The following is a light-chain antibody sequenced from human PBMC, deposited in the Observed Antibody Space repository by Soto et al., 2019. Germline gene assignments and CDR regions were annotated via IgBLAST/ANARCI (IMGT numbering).Light chain of an antibody. CDR1: SSDVGDYNH. CDR3: NLYTRSNTYV. V-gene: IGLV2-18*01. Sequence: QSVLTQPPSVSGSPGQSVTISCTGTSSDVGDYNHVSWYQQSPGTVPKLIIYEVSSRPSGVPDRFSGSKSGNTASLTISGLQAEDEADYYCNLYTRSNTYVFGTGTKVTVL. CDR2: EVS. J-gene: IGLJ1*01.